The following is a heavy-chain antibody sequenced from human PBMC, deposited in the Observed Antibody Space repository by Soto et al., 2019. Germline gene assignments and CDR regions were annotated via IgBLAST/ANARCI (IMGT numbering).Heavy chain of an antibody. J-gene: IGHJ6*02. V-gene: IGHV3-33*01. Sequence: PGGSLRLSCAASGFTFSSYGMHWVRQAPGKGLEWVAVIWYDGSNKYYADSVKGRFTISRDNSKNTLYLQMNSLRAEDTAVYYCARAWGLYYYGMDVWGQGTTVTVSS. CDR1: GFTFSSYG. CDR2: IWYDGSNK. D-gene: IGHD1-26*01. CDR3: ARAWGLYYYGMDV.